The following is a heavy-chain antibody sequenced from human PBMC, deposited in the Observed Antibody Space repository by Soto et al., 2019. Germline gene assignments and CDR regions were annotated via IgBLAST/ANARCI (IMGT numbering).Heavy chain of an antibody. CDR3: ARDWWNRDYYDSSGYHDYYGMDV. CDR2: IWYDGSNK. Sequence: QVQLVESGGGVVQPGRSLRLSCAASGFTFSSYGMHWVRQAPGKGLEWVAVIWYDGSNKYYADSVKGRFTISRDNSKNTLYLQMNSLRAEDTAVYYCARDWWNRDYYDSSGYHDYYGMDVWGQGTTVTVSS. CDR1: GFTFSSYG. J-gene: IGHJ6*02. D-gene: IGHD3-22*01. V-gene: IGHV3-33*01.